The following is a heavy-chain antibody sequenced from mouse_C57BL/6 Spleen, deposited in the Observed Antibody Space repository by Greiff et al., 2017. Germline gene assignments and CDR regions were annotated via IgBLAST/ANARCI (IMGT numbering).Heavy chain of an antibody. J-gene: IGHJ1*03. D-gene: IGHD4-1*01. CDR2: IYPYNGVS. CDR3: ARASAGIYWDFDV. V-gene: IGHV1-31*01. CDR1: GYSFTGYY. Sequence: EVMLMESGPELVKPGASVQISCKASGYSFTGYYMHWVPQSHGTILDWIGYIYPYNGVSSYNQKFKGKATLTVDKSSSTAYMELRSLTSEDSAVYYCARASAGIYWDFDVWGTGTTVTVSS.